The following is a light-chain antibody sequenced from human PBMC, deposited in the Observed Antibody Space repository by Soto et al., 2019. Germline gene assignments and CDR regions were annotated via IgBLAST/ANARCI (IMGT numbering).Light chain of an antibody. J-gene: IGLJ2*01. CDR1: TSDIANYNL. V-gene: IGLV2-23*01. CDR2: EDN. CDR3: CSYEGGPPLSVI. Sequence: QSALTQPASVSGSPGQSITISCTGTTSDIANYNLVSWYQQHPGKVPKLIIHEDNKRPSGISDRFSGSKSGNTASLTSSALHAEDEDYYYCCSYEGGPPLSVIFGGGTKLTVL.